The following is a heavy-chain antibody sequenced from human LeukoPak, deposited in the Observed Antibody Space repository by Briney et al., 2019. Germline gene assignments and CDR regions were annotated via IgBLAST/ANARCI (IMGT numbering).Heavy chain of an antibody. J-gene: IGHJ4*02. V-gene: IGHV3-11*01. Sequence: PGGSLRLSCAASGFTFSDYYMSWIRQAPGKGLEWVSYISSSGSTIYYADSVKGRFTISRDNAKNSLYLQMNSLRADDTAVYFCAKRGSSWSYFDYWGQGTLVTVSS. D-gene: IGHD6-13*01. CDR1: GFTFSDYY. CDR2: ISSSGSTI. CDR3: AKRGSSWSYFDY.